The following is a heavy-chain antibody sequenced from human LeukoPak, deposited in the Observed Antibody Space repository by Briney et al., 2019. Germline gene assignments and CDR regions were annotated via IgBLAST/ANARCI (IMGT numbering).Heavy chain of an antibody. D-gene: IGHD1-26*01. J-gene: IGHJ3*02. V-gene: IGHV3-9*03. CDR3: AKDIVGATTFSAPHAFDI. CDR1: GFTFDDYA. CDR2: ISWNSGSI. Sequence: GGSLRLSCAASGFTFDDYAMHWVRQAPGKGLEWVSGISWNSGSIGYADSVKGRFTISRDNAKNSLYLQMNSLRAEDMALYYCAKDIVGATTFSAPHAFDIWGQGTMVTVSS.